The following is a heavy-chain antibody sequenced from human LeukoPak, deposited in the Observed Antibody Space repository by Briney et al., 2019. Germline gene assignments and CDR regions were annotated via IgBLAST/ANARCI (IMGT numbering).Heavy chain of an antibody. D-gene: IGHD3-9*01. CDR2: ISYDGSNK. CDR1: GITFSNSG. V-gene: IGHV3-30*18. J-gene: IGHJ4*02. CDR3: ANHRPGSIYCFDY. Sequence: GGSPRLSCEASGITFSNSGMHWVRQAPGKGLEWVAVISYDGSNKYYADSVKGRFTISRDNSKNTLYLQMNSLRAEDTAVYYCANHRPGSIYCFDYWGQGTLVTVSS.